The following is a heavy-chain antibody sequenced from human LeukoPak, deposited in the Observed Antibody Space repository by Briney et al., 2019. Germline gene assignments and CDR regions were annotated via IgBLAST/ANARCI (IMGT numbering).Heavy chain of an antibody. J-gene: IGHJ4*02. CDR2: ISGSGGST. CDR3: AKVAWAGWYIHYFDY. CDR1: GFTFSSYA. V-gene: IGHV3-23*01. Sequence: GGSLRLSCVASGFTFSSYAMSWVRQAPGKGLEFVSTISGSGGSTYYADSVKGRFTISRDKSKNTLYLQMNSLRAEDTAVYYCAKVAWAGWYIHYFDYWGQGTLVTVSS. D-gene: IGHD6-19*01.